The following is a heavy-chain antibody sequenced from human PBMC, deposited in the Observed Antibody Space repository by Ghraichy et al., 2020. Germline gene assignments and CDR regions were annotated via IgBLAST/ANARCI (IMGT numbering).Heavy chain of an antibody. D-gene: IGHD5-12*01. CDR1: GFTFSSYD. CDR3: ARGIMATHRDWYFDL. Sequence: LSLTCAASGFTFSSYDMHWVRQPIGKGLEWVSVIGIAGDTYYPGSVKGRFTISRENAKNSLYLQMNSLRAGDTAMYYCARGIMATHRDWYFDLWGRGTLVTVSS. V-gene: IGHV3-13*01. J-gene: IGHJ2*01. CDR2: IGIAGDT.